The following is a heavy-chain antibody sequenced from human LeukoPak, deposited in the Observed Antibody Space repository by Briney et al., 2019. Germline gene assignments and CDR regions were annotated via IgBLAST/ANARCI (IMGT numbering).Heavy chain of an antibody. D-gene: IGHD4-17*01. J-gene: IGHJ4*02. CDR2: ISSSSSYI. CDR1: GFTFSSYS. V-gene: IGHV3-21*01. Sequence: PGGSLRLSCAASGFTFSSYSMTWVRQAPGKGLEWVSSISSSSSYIYYADSVKGRFTISRDNAKNSLYLQMNSLRAEDTAVYYCARDDGDYGYYFDYWGQGTLVTVSS. CDR3: ARDDGDYGYYFDY.